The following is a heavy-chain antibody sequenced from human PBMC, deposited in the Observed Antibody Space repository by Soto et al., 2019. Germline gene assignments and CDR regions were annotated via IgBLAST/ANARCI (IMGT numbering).Heavy chain of an antibody. D-gene: IGHD6-13*01. CDR3: ARDPYSSSWGLDF. J-gene: IGHJ4*02. Sequence: EVQLVESGGGLVKPGGSLRLSCAASGFTFSYYDMNWVRQAPGKGLEWVSSISAGGTYIYYADSVKGRFTIARDNAKNELYLQMNRLRADDTAVYDCARDPYSSSWGLDFWGQGTLVTVSS. CDR2: ISAGGTYI. V-gene: IGHV3-21*01. CDR1: GFTFSYYD.